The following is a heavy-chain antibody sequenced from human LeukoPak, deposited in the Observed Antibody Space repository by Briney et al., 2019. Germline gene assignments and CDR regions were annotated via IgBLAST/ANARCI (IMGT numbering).Heavy chain of an antibody. Sequence: GASVKVSCKASGYTFTSYYMHWVRQAPGQGLEWMGWISAYNGNTNYAQKLQGRVTMTTDTSTSTAYMELRSLRSDDTAVYYCARDASSSRIPTLDYWGQGTLVTVSS. V-gene: IGHV1-18*04. J-gene: IGHJ4*02. CDR1: GYTFTSYY. CDR3: ARDASSSRIPTLDY. CDR2: ISAYNGNT. D-gene: IGHD6-13*01.